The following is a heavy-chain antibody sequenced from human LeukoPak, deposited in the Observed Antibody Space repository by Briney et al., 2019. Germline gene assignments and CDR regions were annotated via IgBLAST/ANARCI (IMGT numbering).Heavy chain of an antibody. D-gene: IGHD6-19*01. Sequence: GGSLRLSCAASGFTFSNYWMSWVRQAPGKGLEWVANIKQDGSEKYHVDSVKGRFTISRDNAKNSLYLQMNSLRAEDTAMYYCARAPIAVAGQYYYYYGMDVWGQGTTVTVSS. CDR2: IKQDGSEK. V-gene: IGHV3-7*03. CDR3: ARAPIAVAGQYYYYYGMDV. CDR1: GFTFSNYW. J-gene: IGHJ6*02.